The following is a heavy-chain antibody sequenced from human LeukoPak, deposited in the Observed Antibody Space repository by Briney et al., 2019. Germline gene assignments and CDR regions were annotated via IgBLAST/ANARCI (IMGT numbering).Heavy chain of an antibody. D-gene: IGHD3-10*01. Sequence: GGSLRLSCAASGFTFSDYTINWVRQAPGKGLEWVSSISSSSSYIYYADSVKGRFTISRHNAKNSLYLQMNSLRAEDTAVYYCAKDRIFELWFGESSPYYFDNWGQGTLVTVSS. CDR3: AKDRIFELWFGESSPYYFDN. V-gene: IGHV3-21*01. J-gene: IGHJ4*02. CDR2: ISSSSSYI. CDR1: GFTFSDYT.